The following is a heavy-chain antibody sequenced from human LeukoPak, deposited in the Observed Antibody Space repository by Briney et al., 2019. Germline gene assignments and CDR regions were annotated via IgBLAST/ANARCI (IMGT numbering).Heavy chain of an antibody. Sequence: GGSLTLPCAVSGFTLSRYAMLCLRQARGKARVWVSAISGSGGSKYYADAVKGRCNITRGNSKNTLYLQMNSLRAEDTAVYYCAKGSMVGVLCCFDYWGQGTLVTVSS. CDR3: AKGSMVGVLCCFDY. CDR1: GFTLSRYA. D-gene: IGHD3-10*01. CDR2: ISGSGGSK. V-gene: IGHV3-23*01. J-gene: IGHJ4*02.